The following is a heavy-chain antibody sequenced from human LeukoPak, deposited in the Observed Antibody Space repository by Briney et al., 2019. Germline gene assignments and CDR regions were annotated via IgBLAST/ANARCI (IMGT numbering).Heavy chain of an antibody. V-gene: IGHV3-74*01. D-gene: IGHD2-15*01. CDR3: ARGDCSGGSGEAAFDI. CDR2: INSDESTT. Sequence: PGGSLTLSCVACLWTLRGHWLHWLRQAPGKGLVWVSRINSDESTTVYADSVKGRFTISRDNAKNTLYLQINSLTAEYTGVYYCARGDCSGGSGEAAFDIWGQGTMVTVSS. J-gene: IGHJ3*02. CDR1: LWTLRGHW.